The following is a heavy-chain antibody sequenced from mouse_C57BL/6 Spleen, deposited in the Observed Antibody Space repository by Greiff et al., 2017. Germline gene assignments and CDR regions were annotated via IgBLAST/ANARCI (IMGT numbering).Heavy chain of an antibody. V-gene: IGHV1-55*01. CDR2: IYPGSGST. J-gene: IGHJ4*01. D-gene: IGHD1-1*01. CDR1: GYTFTSYW. Sequence: VQLQQPGAELVKPGASVKMSCKASGYTFTSYWITWVKQRPGQGLEWIGDIYPGSGSTNYNEKFKSKATLTVDTSSSTAYMQLSSLTSEDSAVYYCAKGFGSSYRGYAMDYWGQGTSVTVSS. CDR3: AKGFGSSYRGYAMDY.